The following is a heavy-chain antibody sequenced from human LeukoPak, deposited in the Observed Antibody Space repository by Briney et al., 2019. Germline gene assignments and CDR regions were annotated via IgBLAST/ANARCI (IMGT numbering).Heavy chain of an antibody. CDR2: IYSSGSA. J-gene: IGHJ4*02. CDR3: AKEVVVAALSFDY. D-gene: IGHD2-15*01. V-gene: IGHV3-66*01. CDR1: GFAVSTSY. Sequence: GGSLRLSCAASGFAVSTSYINWVRQAPGRGLEWVSVIYSSGSAFYADSVEGRFIVSRDNSKNTLYLQMNSLRAEDTAVYYCAKEVVVAALSFDYWGQGTLVTVSS.